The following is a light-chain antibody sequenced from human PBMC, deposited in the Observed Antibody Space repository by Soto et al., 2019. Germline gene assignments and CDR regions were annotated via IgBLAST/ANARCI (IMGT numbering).Light chain of an antibody. CDR3: VAWDYSLNCYLV. Sequence: SGSNEPRSATESRWRRFTSPCSRISSNIGSNTVNWYQQRPGTAPKLVIYSNNQRPSGVPDRFSGSKSGTSASLAISGLQSEDEADYYCVAWDYSLNCYLVFGGGTKVTVL. CDR1: SSNIGSNT. J-gene: IGLJ2*01. V-gene: IGLV1-44*01. CDR2: SNN.